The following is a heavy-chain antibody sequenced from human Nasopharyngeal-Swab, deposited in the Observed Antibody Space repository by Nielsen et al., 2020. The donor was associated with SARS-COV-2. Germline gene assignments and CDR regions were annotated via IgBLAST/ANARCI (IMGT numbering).Heavy chain of an antibody. CDR2: IIPIFGTA. J-gene: IGHJ1*01. D-gene: IGHD4-17*01. V-gene: IGHV1-69*13. CDR3: ARDPLPYGDYVSHEYFQH. Sequence: SVKVSCKASGGTFSSYAISWVRQAPGQGLEWMGGIIPIFGTANYAQKFQGRVTITADESTSAAYMELSSLRSEDTAVYYCARDPLPYGDYVSHEYFQHWGQGTLVTVSS. CDR1: GGTFSSYA.